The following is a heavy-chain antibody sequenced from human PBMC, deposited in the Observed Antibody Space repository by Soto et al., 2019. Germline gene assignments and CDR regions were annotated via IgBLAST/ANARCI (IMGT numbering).Heavy chain of an antibody. Sequence: GGSLRLSCAASGFTFDDYAMHWVRQAPGKGLEWVSGISWNSGSIGYADPVKGRFTISRDNAKNSLYLQMNSLRAEDTALYYCAKDIYSSSWYLPRYYYYMDVWGKGTTVTVSS. J-gene: IGHJ6*03. CDR1: GFTFDDYA. CDR3: AKDIYSSSWYLPRYYYYMDV. CDR2: ISWNSGSI. D-gene: IGHD6-13*01. V-gene: IGHV3-9*01.